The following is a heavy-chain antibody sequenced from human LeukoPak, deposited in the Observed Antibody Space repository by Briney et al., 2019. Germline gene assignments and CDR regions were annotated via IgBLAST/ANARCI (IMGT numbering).Heavy chain of an antibody. CDR3: ARGVVVVPAAIGAPNNWFDP. Sequence: ASVKVSCKASGGTFNSYAISWVRQAPGQGLEWMGGIIPIFGTANYAQKFQGRVTITADESTSTAYMELSSLRSEDTAVYYCARGVVVVPAAIGAPNNWFDPWGQGTLVTVSS. J-gene: IGHJ5*02. CDR2: IIPIFGTA. D-gene: IGHD2-2*01. CDR1: GGTFNSYA. V-gene: IGHV1-69*13.